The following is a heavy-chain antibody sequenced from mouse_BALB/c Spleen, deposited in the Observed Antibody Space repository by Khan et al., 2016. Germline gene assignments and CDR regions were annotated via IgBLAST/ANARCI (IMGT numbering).Heavy chain of an antibody. Sequence: VQLQQSGAELVRPGVSVKISCKGSGYTFTDYDMHWVKQSHAKSLEWIGIISTYYGDATYNQKFKGKATMTVDKSSNTAYMELARLTSEDSAIDYCARGTTALYYALDYWGQGTSVTVSS. CDR2: ISTYYGDA. D-gene: IGHD1-2*01. CDR1: GYTFTDYD. J-gene: IGHJ4*01. V-gene: IGHV1S137*01. CDR3: ARGTTALYYALDY.